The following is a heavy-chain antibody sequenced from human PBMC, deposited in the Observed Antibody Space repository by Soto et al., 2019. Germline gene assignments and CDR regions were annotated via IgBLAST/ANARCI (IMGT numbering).Heavy chain of an antibody. V-gene: IGHV3-30*18. CDR3: AKDLSFRSQGYFDY. Sequence: PGGSLRLSCAASGFTFSSYGMHWVRQAPGKGLEWVAVISYDGSNKYYADSVKGRFTISRDNSKNTLYLQVNSLRAEDTAVYYCAKDLSFRSQGYFDYWGQGTLVTVSS. J-gene: IGHJ4*02. CDR2: ISYDGSNK. CDR1: GFTFSSYG. D-gene: IGHD3-3*01.